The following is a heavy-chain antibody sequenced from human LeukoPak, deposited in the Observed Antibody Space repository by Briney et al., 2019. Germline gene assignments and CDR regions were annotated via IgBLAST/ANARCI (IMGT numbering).Heavy chain of an antibody. Sequence: ASVKVSCKASGGTFNNYAISWVRQAPGQGLEWMGGIIPIFGTANYAQKFPGRVTITADESTSTAYMELSSLRSEDTAVYYCARDGTNYYDSGGYYYVNFDYWGQGTLVTVSS. CDR2: IIPIFGTA. D-gene: IGHD3-22*01. CDR3: ARDGTNYYDSGGYYYVNFDY. J-gene: IGHJ4*02. V-gene: IGHV1-69*13. CDR1: GGTFNNYA.